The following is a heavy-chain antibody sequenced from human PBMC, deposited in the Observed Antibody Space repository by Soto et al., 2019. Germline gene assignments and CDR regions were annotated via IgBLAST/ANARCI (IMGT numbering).Heavy chain of an antibody. CDR1: GFTFSSYA. V-gene: IGHV1-3*01. J-gene: IGHJ5*02. CDR2: INAGNGNT. D-gene: IGHD3-22*01. Sequence: GGSLRLSCAASGFTFSSYAMHWVRQAPGQRLEWMGWINAGNGNTKYSQKFQGRVTITRDTSASTAYMELSSLRSEDTAVYYCARDLGGYYPWGQGTLVTVPS. CDR3: ARDLGGYYP.